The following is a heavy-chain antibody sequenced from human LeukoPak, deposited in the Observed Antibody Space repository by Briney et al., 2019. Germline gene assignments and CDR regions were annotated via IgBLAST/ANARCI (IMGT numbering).Heavy chain of an antibody. CDR3: ARDPGFSAFDI. V-gene: IGHV3-7*01. CDR1: GFTFSRSW. Sequence: GGSLRLSCAASGFTFSRSWMTWVRQAPGKGLEFVANINQDGSVKNYVDFVRGRFTISRDNAKNSLYLQMNSLRAEDTVVYYCARDPGFSAFDIWGQGTMVTVSS. CDR2: INQDGSVK. J-gene: IGHJ3*02. D-gene: IGHD6-25*01.